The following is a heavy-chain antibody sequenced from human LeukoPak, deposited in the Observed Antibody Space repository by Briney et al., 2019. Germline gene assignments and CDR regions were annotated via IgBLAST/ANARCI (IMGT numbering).Heavy chain of an antibody. CDR1: GF. Sequence: GGSLRLSCAASGFMSWVRQAPGKGLEWVSGINWNGGSTGYADSVKGRFTISRDNAKNSLYLQMNSLRVEGTALYYCARVQRELMWYYFDYWGQGTLVTVSS. J-gene: IGHJ4*02. V-gene: IGHV3-20*04. CDR2: INWNGGST. D-gene: IGHD1-1*01. CDR3: ARVQRELMWYYFDY.